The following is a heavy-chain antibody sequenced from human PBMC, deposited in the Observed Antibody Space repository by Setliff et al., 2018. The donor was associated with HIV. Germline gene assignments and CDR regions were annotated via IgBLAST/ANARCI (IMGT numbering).Heavy chain of an antibody. V-gene: IGHV3-23*01. CDR1: GFTFRSYA. Sequence: GGSLRLSCAASGFTFRSYAMSWVRQAPGKGLEWVSTITGNSDSTYYADSAKGRFTVSRDISRNTLYLQMNGLRAEDTSVYYCARDEFPYARDVWGPGTLVTVSS. D-gene: IGHD2-8*01. J-gene: IGHJ4*02. CDR2: ITGNSDST. CDR3: ARDEFPYARDV.